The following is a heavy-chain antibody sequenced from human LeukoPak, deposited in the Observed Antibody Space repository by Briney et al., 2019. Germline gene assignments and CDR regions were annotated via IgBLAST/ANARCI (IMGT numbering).Heavy chain of an antibody. V-gene: IGHV3-30*02. CDR2: IRYDGSNK. J-gene: IGHJ4*02. D-gene: IGHD2-21*02. Sequence: GGSLRLSCAASGFTFSSYGMHWVRQAPGKGLEWVSFIRYDGSNKYYADSMMGRFTISRDNSKNTLYLQVNSLRAEDTAVYYCAKGCGGNCRSDDYWGQGTLVIVSS. CDR1: GFTFSSYG. CDR3: AKGCGGNCRSDDY.